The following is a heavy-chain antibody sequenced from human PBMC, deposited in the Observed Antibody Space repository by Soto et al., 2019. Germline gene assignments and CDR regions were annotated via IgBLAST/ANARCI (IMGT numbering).Heavy chain of an antibody. CDR3: AREGIVVVPAAIGDTAMAYYFDY. D-gene: IGHD2-2*02. CDR1: GYTFTSYG. CDR2: ISAYNGNT. V-gene: IGHV1-18*01. Sequence: QVQLVQSGAEVKKPGASVKVSCKASGYTFTSYGISWVRQAPGQGLEWMGWISAYNGNTNYAQKLQGRVTMTTDTSKSTAYMELRSLRSDDTAVYYCAREGIVVVPAAIGDTAMAYYFDYWGQGTLVTVSS. J-gene: IGHJ4*02.